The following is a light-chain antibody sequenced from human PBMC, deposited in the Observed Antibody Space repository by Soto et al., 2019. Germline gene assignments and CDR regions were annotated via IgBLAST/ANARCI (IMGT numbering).Light chain of an antibody. CDR3: QQSYRNPIT. J-gene: IGKJ5*01. Sequence: DIPMTQSPCTLSASVGDRVTITCPASQSISNYLNWYQQPPGKATHVLIHAASSLQSGVPPRFSGIGSGTDLTLTISSLQPEELVTYFCQQSYRNPITFGQGTRLEIK. V-gene: IGKV1-39*01. CDR1: QSISNY. CDR2: AAS.